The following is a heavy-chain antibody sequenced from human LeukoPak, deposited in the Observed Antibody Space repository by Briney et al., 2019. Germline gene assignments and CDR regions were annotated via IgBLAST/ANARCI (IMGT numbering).Heavy chain of an antibody. D-gene: IGHD1-26*01. CDR3: ARGYGGSYYGDDY. Sequence: SETLSLTCTVSGGSISSYYWSWIRQPPGKGLEWIGYIYYSGSTNYNPSLKSRVTISVDTSKNQFSLKLSSVTAADTAVYYCARGYGGSYYGDDYWGQGTLVTVSS. CDR2: IYYSGST. V-gene: IGHV4-59*01. J-gene: IGHJ4*02. CDR1: GGSISSYY.